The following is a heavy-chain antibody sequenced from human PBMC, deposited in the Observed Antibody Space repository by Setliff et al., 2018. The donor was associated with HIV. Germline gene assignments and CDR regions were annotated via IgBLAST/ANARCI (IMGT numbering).Heavy chain of an antibody. D-gene: IGHD3-3*01. CDR2: IYYTGSP. V-gene: IGHV4-39*01. CDR1: GDSISSSIYY. J-gene: IGHJ3*02. CDR3: ARSKTFYDFWGGYYTHGAFKI. Sequence: TLSPTCTVSGDSISSSIYYWGWVRQPPGKGLEWIGGIYYTGSPFYNPSLKSRVTISVDTSKNQFSLNLTSVTAADTAVYYCARSKTFYDFWGGYYTHGAFKIWGLGTMVTVSS.